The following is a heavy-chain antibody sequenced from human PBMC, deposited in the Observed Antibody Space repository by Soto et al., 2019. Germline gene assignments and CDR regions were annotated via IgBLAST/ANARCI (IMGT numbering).Heavy chain of an antibody. CDR3: AKDAGGSSYFDY. CDR1: GFTFSSYG. D-gene: IGHD1-26*01. V-gene: IGHV3-30*18. Sequence: QVQLVESGGGVVQPGRSLRHSCAASGFTFSSYGMHWVRQAPGKGLEWVAVISYDGSNEYYADSVKGRFTISRDNSKNTLYLQMNSLRAEDTAVYYCAKDAGGSSYFDYWGQGTLVTVSS. CDR2: ISYDGSNE. J-gene: IGHJ4*02.